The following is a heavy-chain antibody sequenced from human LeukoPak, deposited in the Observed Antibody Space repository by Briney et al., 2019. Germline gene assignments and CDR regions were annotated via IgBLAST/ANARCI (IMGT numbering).Heavy chain of an antibody. CDR1: GGSISSSSYC. CDR3: ARLRSNYYQSTGYFDN. V-gene: IGHV4-39*01. J-gene: IGHJ4*02. Sequence: PSETLSLTCVVSGGSISSSSYCWAWIRRPRGKGLEWLGSIYHSGSTYYSPSLKSRLTMSVDTSKNQFSLKLSSLTAADTAVHYCARLRSNYYQSTGYFDNWGQGTLVTVSS. CDR2: IYHSGST. D-gene: IGHD3-22*01.